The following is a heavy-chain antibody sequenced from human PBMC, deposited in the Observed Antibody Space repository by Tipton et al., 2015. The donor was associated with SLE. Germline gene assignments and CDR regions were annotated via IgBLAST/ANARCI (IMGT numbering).Heavy chain of an antibody. J-gene: IGHJ4*02. CDR1: GYTFSNYG. V-gene: IGHV1-18*01. CDR2: ISPYNGNT. Sequence: QLVQSGGEVKKPGASVKVSCKASGYTFSNYGISWVRQAPGQGLEWMGWISPYNGNTNYAQKLQGRVALTTDTSTSTAYMELRSLRSDDTAVYYSARGDYYDGSGHYPGDYWGQGTLVTVSS. D-gene: IGHD3-22*01. CDR3: ARGDYYDGSGHYPGDY.